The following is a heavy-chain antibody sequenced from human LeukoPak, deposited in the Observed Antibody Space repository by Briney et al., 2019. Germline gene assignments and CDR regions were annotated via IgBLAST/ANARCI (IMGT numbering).Heavy chain of an antibody. CDR3: AKDRGLTGGYDAFHI. CDR1: RFTFSSDS. D-gene: IGHD3-10*01. Sequence: GGSLRLSCAASRFTFSSDSMNWVRQAPGKGLEWVSSISSSSSYIFYADSVKGRFTISRDNAKNSLYLQVNTLRAEDTAVYYCAKDRGLTGGYDAFHIWGQGTMVTVSS. V-gene: IGHV3-21*01. CDR2: ISSSSSYI. J-gene: IGHJ3*02.